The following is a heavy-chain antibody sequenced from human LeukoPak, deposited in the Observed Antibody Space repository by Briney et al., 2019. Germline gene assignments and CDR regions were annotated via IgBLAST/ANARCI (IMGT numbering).Heavy chain of an antibody. CDR3: ARGSGVQVWSSLDY. V-gene: IGHV3-21*04. J-gene: IGHJ4*02. CDR1: GFTFSSYS. CDR2: ISSSGSYI. Sequence: PGGSLRLSCAASGFTFSSYSVNWVRQAPGKGLAWVACISSSGSYIYYADSVKGRFTFSRDNANNSLYLQMNSLRAEDTAVYYCARGSGVQVWSSLDYWGQGTLVTVSS. D-gene: IGHD5-18*01.